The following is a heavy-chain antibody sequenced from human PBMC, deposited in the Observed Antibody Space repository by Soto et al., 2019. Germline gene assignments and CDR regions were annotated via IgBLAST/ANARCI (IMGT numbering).Heavy chain of an antibody. CDR1: GGTFRTYA. V-gene: IGHV1-69*12. Sequence: QVQLLQSGAEVKKPGSSVRVSCEASGGTFRTYAISWVRQAPGQGLEWMGEIIPIFGKVNYAQKFQGRVTIPADESKTTVYMDLRSLTSEDTAVYYCAKGAVAGTPTSYYYYGMDVWGQGTTVTVS. J-gene: IGHJ6*02. CDR2: IIPIFGKV. D-gene: IGHD6-19*01. CDR3: AKGAVAGTPTSYYYYGMDV.